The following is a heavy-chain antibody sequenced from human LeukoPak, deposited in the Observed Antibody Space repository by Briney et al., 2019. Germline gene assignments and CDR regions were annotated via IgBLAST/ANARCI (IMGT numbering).Heavy chain of an antibody. V-gene: IGHV3-30*04. D-gene: IGHD2-15*01. Sequence: QPGGSLRLSCAASGFTFSSYALHWVRQAPGKGLEWVAVISYDGSDKYYADSVKGRFTISRDNSQNTLYLHMNSLRVEDTAVYYCAREGVGSSHFDSWGQGTLVTVSS. CDR1: GFTFSSYA. CDR2: ISYDGSDK. J-gene: IGHJ4*02. CDR3: AREGVGSSHFDS.